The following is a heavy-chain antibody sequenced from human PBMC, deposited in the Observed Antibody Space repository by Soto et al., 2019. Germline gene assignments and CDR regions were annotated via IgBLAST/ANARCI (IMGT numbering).Heavy chain of an antibody. CDR2: ISGSGGST. D-gene: IGHD4-17*01. CDR1: EFNCSSHA. Sequence: VSMRLSCAASEFNCSSHASSWVRQTQGKGLEWVSAISGSGGSTYYADSVKGRFTISRDNSKNTLYLQMNSLRAEDTAVYFCAKIVLYSVTIDFDYWGQGTLVTVSS. J-gene: IGHJ4*02. V-gene: IGHV3-23*01. CDR3: AKIVLYSVTIDFDY.